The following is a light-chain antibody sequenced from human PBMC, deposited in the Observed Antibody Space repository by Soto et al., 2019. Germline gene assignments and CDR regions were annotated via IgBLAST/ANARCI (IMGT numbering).Light chain of an antibody. CDR2: AAS. V-gene: IGKV1-27*01. J-gene: IGKJ1*01. CDR3: QKYNSAPRT. CDR1: QGIGNY. Sequence: DIQMTQSPSSLSASVGDRVTITCRASQGIGNYLAWYQQKPGKVPKLLIYAASTLQSGVSSRFSGSGSGTDFTLTISSLQPEDVATYYCQKYNSAPRTFGQGTKVDIK.